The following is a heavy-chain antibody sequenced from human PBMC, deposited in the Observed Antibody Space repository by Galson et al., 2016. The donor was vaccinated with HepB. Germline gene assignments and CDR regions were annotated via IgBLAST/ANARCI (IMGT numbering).Heavy chain of an antibody. J-gene: IGHJ4*02. Sequence: SLRLSCAASGFTFSRYWMHWVRQVPGKGLVWVSRINSDGSSRNYADSVKGRFTISRDNAESTLYLQMNSLRVEDTALYYCAVSMGGAFDWYDDLDYWGQETLVAGTS. CDR2: INSDGSSR. CDR1: GFTFSRYW. D-gene: IGHD3-9*01. V-gene: IGHV3-74*01. CDR3: AVSMGGAFDWYDDLDY.